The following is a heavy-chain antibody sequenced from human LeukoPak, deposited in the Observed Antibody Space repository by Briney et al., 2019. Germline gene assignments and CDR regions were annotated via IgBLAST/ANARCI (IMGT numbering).Heavy chain of an antibody. D-gene: IGHD3-10*01. CDR3: ARYGSGSYSPPIYGMDV. J-gene: IGHJ6*02. Sequence: GASVKVSCKASGYTFTSYGISWVRQAPGQGLEWMGWISAYNGNTNYAQKLQGRVTMTTDTSTSTAYMELRSLRSDDTAVYYCARYGSGSYSPPIYGMDVWGQGTTVTVSS. V-gene: IGHV1-18*01. CDR2: ISAYNGNT. CDR1: GYTFTSYG.